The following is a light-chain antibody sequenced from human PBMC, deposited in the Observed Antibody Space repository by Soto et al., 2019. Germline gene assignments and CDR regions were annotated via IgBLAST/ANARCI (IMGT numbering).Light chain of an antibody. CDR3: QQYNTYPRT. CDR2: DAS. V-gene: IGKV1-5*01. J-gene: IGKJ1*01. Sequence: DIQMTQSPSTLSASVGDRATITCRASQSISSWLAWYQQKPGKAPKLLIFDASSLESGVPSRFGGSGSGTEFTLTISSLQPDDFATYYCQQYNTYPRTFGQGTKVDIK. CDR1: QSISSW.